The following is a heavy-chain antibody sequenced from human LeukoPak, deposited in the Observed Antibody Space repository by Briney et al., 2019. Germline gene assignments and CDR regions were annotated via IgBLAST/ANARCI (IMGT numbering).Heavy chain of an antibody. V-gene: IGHV1-2*02. CDR3: ARDSQIGSCSSTSCYLSWFDP. J-gene: IGHJ5*02. CDR1: GYTFTGYY. Sequence: ALVKVSCKASGYTFTGYYMHWVRQAPGQGLEWMGWINPNSGGTNYAQKFQGRVTMTRDTSISTAYMELSRLRSDDTAVYYCARDSQIGSCSSTSCYLSWFDPWGQGTLVTVSS. CDR2: INPNSGGT. D-gene: IGHD2-2*01.